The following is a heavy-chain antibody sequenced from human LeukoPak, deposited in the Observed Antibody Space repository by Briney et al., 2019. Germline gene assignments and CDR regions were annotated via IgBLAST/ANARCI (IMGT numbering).Heavy chain of an antibody. Sequence: SETLSLTCAVYGGSFSGYYWSWIRQPPGKGLEWIGEINHSGSTNYNPSLKSRVTISVDTSKNQFSLKLSSVTAADTAVYYCARGVGGSYYFDYWGQETLVTVSS. CDR1: GGSFSGYY. D-gene: IGHD1-26*01. J-gene: IGHJ4*02. V-gene: IGHV4-34*01. CDR3: ARGVGGSYYFDY. CDR2: INHSGST.